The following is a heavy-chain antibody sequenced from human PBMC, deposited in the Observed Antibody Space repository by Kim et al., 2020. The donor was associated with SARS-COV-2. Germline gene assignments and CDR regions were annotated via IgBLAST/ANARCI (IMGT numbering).Heavy chain of an antibody. CDR3: ARLDPHTTVTTPPFDY. V-gene: IGHV5-10-1*01. CDR2: IDPSDSYT. CDR1: GYSFTSYW. D-gene: IGHD4-17*01. Sequence: GESLKISCKGSGYSFTSYWISWVRQMPGKGLEWMGRIDPSDSYTNYSPSFQGHVTISADKSISTAYLQWSSLKASDTAMYYCARLDPHTTVTTPPFDYWGQGTLVTVSS. J-gene: IGHJ4*02.